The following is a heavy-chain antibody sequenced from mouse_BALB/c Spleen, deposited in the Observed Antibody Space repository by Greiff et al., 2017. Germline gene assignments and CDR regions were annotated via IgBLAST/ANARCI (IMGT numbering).Heavy chain of an antibody. CDR1: GFTFTDYY. CDR3: ARDGYYQSSWFAY. Sequence: DVKLVESGGGLVQPGGSLRLSCATSGFTFTDYYMSWVRQPPGKALEWLGFIRNKANGYTTEYSASVKGRFTISRDNSQSILYLQMNTLRAEDSATYYCARDGYYQSSWFAYWGQGTLVTVSA. CDR2: IRNKANGYTT. J-gene: IGHJ3*01. V-gene: IGHV7-3*02. D-gene: IGHD2-3*01.